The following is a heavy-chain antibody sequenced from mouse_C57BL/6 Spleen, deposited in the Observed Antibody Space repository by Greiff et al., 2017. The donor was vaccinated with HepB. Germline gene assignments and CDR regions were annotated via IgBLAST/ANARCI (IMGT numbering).Heavy chain of an antibody. CDR3: ARDPSDGYYAMDY. J-gene: IGHJ4*01. V-gene: IGHV5-16*01. CDR2: INYDGSST. Sequence: EVNLVESEGGLVQPGSSMKLSCTASGFTFSDYYMAWVRQVPEKGLEWVANINYDGSSTYYLDSLKSRFIISRDNAKNILYLQMSSLKSEDTATYYCARDPSDGYYAMDYWGQGTSVTVSS. D-gene: IGHD2-3*01. CDR1: GFTFSDYY.